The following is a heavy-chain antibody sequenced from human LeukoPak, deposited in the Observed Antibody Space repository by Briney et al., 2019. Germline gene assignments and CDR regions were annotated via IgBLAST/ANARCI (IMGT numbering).Heavy chain of an antibody. Sequence: GGSLRLSRAASGFTFSRYTMHSGRQTPGEGLQWVAVISYNGDQKYYADSVKGRFTISRDNSKNTLYLQMNSLRAEDTAVYYCASLLIPDIDYWGQGTLVTVSS. V-gene: IGHV3-30-3*01. CDR2: ISYNGDQK. CDR1: GFTFSRYT. D-gene: IGHD3-16*01. J-gene: IGHJ4*02. CDR3: ASLLIPDIDY.